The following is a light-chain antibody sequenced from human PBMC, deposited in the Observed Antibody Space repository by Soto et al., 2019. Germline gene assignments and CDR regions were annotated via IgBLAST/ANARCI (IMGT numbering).Light chain of an antibody. CDR1: QSVSSSY. CDR2: GAS. J-gene: IGKJ4*01. V-gene: IGKV3-20*01. CDR3: QQYGSSPLT. Sequence: ILLTQSPGTLSLSPGEIATLSCRASQSVSSSYLAWYQQKPGQAPRLLIYGASSRATGIPDRFSGSGSGTDFTLTISRLEPEDFAVYYCQQYGSSPLTFGGGTKVDIK.